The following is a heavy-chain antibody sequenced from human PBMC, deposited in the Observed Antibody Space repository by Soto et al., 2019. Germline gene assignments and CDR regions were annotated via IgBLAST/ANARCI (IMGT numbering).Heavy chain of an antibody. J-gene: IGHJ5*02. CDR3: ARLREYSGYDDWFDP. V-gene: IGHV4-39*01. CDR1: GGSISSSSYY. Sequence: SETLSLTCTVSGGSISSSSYYWGWIRQPPGKGLEWIGSIYYSGSTYYNPSLKSRVTISVDTSKNQFSLKLSSVTAADTAVYYCARLREYSGYDDWFDPWGQGTLVTVSS. CDR2: IYYSGST. D-gene: IGHD5-12*01.